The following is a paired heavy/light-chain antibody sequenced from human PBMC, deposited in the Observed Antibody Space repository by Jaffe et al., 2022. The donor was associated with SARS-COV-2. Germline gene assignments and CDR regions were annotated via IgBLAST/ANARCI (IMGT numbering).Heavy chain of an antibody. Sequence: EVQLVESGGGLVQPGGSLRLSCAASGFTFSTYWMHWVRQAPGKGPVWVARIRGDGIRPTYADSVKGRFTISRDNAKDTLYLQMDSLRAEDTAVYYCARDADSNGFSVLDYRGQGTLVTVSS. V-gene: IGHV3-74*01. J-gene: IGHJ4*02. D-gene: IGHD5-18*01. CDR1: GFTFSTYW. CDR3: ARDADSNGFSVLDY. CDR2: IRGDGIRP.
Light chain of an antibody. Sequence: DIQMTQSPSSLSTSVGDRVTITCRASQSINNYLNWYQQKVGEAPKVLIYAASSLQSGVPSRFSGSGSGKDFTLTISSLQPEDSATYYCQQSYSTPYTFGQGTKLEIK. J-gene: IGKJ2*01. V-gene: IGKV1-39*01. CDR2: AAS. CDR1: QSINNY. CDR3: QQSYSTPYT.